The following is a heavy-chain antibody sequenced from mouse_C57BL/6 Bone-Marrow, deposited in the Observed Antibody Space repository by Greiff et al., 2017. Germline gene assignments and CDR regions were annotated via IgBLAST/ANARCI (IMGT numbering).Heavy chain of an antibody. CDR3: ARWGYSLAY. J-gene: IGHJ3*01. CDR1: GYTFTDYY. D-gene: IGHD2-3*01. CDR2: INPNNGGT. V-gene: IGHV1-26*01. Sequence: EVQLQQSGPELVKPGASVKISCKASGYTFTDYYMNWVKQSHGKSLEWIGDINPNNGGTSYNQKFKGKATLTVDKSSSTAYMELRSLTSEDSAVYYCARWGYSLAYWGQGTLVTVSA.